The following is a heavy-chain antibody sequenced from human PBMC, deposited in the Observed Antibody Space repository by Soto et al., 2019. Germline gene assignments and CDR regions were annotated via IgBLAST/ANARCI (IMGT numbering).Heavy chain of an antibody. CDR2: IYSGGST. D-gene: IGHD2-15*01. CDR1: GFTVSSNY. CDR3: AREKRVVVGAFDI. J-gene: IGHJ3*02. Sequence: GGSLRLSCAASGFTVSSNYMNWVRQAPGKGPEWVSVIYSGGSTYYADSVKGRFTISRDNSKNTLYLQMNSLRAEDTAVYYCAREKRVVVGAFDIWGQGTMVTVSS. V-gene: IGHV3-66*01.